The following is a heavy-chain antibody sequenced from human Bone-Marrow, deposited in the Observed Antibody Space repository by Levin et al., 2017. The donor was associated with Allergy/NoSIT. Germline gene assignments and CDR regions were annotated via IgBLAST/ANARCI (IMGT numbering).Heavy chain of an antibody. CDR1: GFTFRNFG. V-gene: IGHV3-30*04. J-gene: IGHJ6*02. CDR3: ARDSKIAAAGDDYYYFAMDV. CDR2: ISFDGSDK. D-gene: IGHD6-13*01. Sequence: PGGSLRLSCTASGFTFRNFGMHWVRQAPGKGLEWVAAISFDGSDKNYADSVKGRFTISRDNSKDTLYLQMNSLRTEDTAVFYCARDSKIAAAGDDYYYFAMDVWGHGTTVTVSS.